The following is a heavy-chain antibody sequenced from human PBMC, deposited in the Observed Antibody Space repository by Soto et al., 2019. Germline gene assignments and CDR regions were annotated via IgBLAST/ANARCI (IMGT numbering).Heavy chain of an antibody. CDR3: ARDGAAGPMGVYYFDY. J-gene: IGHJ4*02. D-gene: IGHD6-13*01. Sequence: SETLSLTCTVSGGSISSYYWSWIRQPPGKGLEWIGYIYYSGSTNYNPSLKSRVTISVDTSKNQFSLKLSSMTAADTAVYYCARDGAAGPMGVYYFDYWGQGTLVTVSS. CDR2: IYYSGST. V-gene: IGHV4-59*01. CDR1: GGSISSYY.